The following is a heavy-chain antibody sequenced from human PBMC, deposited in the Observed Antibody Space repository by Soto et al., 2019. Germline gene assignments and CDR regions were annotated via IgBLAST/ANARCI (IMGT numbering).Heavy chain of an antibody. D-gene: IGHD2-8*01. CDR2: IYYSGST. V-gene: IGHV4-39*07. Sequence: SETLSLTCTVSGGSISSSSYYWGWIRQPPGKGLEWIGSIYYSGSTYYNPALKSRVTISVDTSKNQFSLKLSSVTAADTAVYYCARVYCNNGVCYDAFDIWGQGTMVTVSS. J-gene: IGHJ3*02. CDR1: GGSISSSSYY. CDR3: ARVYCNNGVCYDAFDI.